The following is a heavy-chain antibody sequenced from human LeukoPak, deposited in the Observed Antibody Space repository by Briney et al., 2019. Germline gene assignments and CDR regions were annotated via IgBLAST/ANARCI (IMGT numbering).Heavy chain of an antibody. CDR1: GFTVSSNH. V-gene: IGHV3-53*01. CDR3: ARDLNYYDSSGTSRVR. D-gene: IGHD3-22*01. Sequence: PGGSLRLSCAASGFTVSSNHMSWVRQAPGKGLEWVSVIYSGGSTYYADSVKGRFTISRDNSKNTLYLQMNSLRAEDTAVYYCARDLNYYDSSGTSRVRWGQGTLVTVSS. CDR2: IYSGGST. J-gene: IGHJ4*02.